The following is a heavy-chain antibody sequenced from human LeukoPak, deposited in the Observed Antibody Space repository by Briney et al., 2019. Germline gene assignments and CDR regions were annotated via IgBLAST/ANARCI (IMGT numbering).Heavy chain of an antibody. D-gene: IGHD6-19*01. V-gene: IGHV3-21*01. CDR1: GFTFSSYS. Sequence: GGSLRLSCAASGFTFSSYSMNWVRQAPGKGLEWVSSITSSSSYIYYRDSVKGRFTISRDNAKNSLYLQMSSLRAEDTAVYYCAKIISDWSRGAFDIWGQGTMVTVSS. CDR3: AKIISDWSRGAFDI. CDR2: ITSSSSYI. J-gene: IGHJ3*02.